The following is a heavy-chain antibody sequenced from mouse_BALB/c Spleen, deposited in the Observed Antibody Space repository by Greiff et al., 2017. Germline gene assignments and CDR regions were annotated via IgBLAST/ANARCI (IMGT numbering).Heavy chain of an antibody. CDR1: GYTFTSYW. V-gene: IGHV1-69*02. J-gene: IGHJ4*01. Sequence: VQLQQPGAELVRPGASVKLSCKASGYTFTSYWINWVKQRPGQGLEWIGNIYPSDSYTNYNQKFKDKATLTVDKSSSTAYMQLSSPTSEDSAVYYCTREGYYGAMDYWGQGTSVTVSS. CDR3: TREGYYGAMDY. D-gene: IGHD1-1*01. CDR2: IYPSDSYT.